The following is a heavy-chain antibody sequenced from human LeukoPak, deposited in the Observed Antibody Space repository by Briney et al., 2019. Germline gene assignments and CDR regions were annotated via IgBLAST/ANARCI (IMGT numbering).Heavy chain of an antibody. Sequence: SETLSLTCTVSGGSISSGSYYWSWIRQPAGKGLEWIGRIYTSGSTNYNPSLKSRVIISVDTSKNQFSLKLSSVTAADTAVYYCARIGFWNGGIDYWGQGTLVTVSS. D-gene: IGHD1-1*01. J-gene: IGHJ4*02. CDR1: GGSISSGSYY. CDR3: ARIGFWNGGIDY. CDR2: IYTSGST. V-gene: IGHV4-61*02.